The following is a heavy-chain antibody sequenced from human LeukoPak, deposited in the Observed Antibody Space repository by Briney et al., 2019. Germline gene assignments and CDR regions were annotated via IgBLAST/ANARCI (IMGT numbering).Heavy chain of an antibody. D-gene: IGHD6-6*01. V-gene: IGHV3-7*03. CDR1: GFTFTNYW. CDR2: IKQDGSVK. Sequence: GSLRLSRAASGFTFTNYWMTWVRQAPGKGLEWVANIKQDGSVKYYVDSVKGRFTISRDNAKNSLYLQMNSLRAEDTAVYNCARIGYSSSSLDFWGRGTLVTVSS. CDR3: ARIGYSSSSLDF. J-gene: IGHJ4*02.